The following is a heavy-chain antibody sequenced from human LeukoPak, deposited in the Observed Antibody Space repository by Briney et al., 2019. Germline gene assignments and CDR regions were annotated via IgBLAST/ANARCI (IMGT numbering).Heavy chain of an antibody. V-gene: IGHV3-20*04. D-gene: IGHD2-2*01. CDR3: ARGHHTSSYDYFDN. Sequence: GGSLRLSCAASGFTFDDYGMSWVRQAPGKGLEWVSGINWNGGSTGYADSVKGRFTISRDNAKNSLYLQMNSLRAEDTALYSCARGHHTSSYDYFDNWGQGTLVSVSS. CDR2: INWNGGST. CDR1: GFTFDDYG. J-gene: IGHJ4*02.